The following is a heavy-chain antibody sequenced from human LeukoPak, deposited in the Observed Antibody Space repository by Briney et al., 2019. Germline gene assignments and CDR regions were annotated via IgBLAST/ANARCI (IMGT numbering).Heavy chain of an antibody. V-gene: IGHV4-59*01. CDR2: IYYSGST. J-gene: IGHJ3*02. CDR1: GGSISSYY. Sequence: SETLSLTCTVSGGSISSYYWSWIRQPPGKGLEWIGYIYYSGSTSYNPSLKSRVTISVDTSKKQFSLKLSSVTAADTAFYYCARYIVSYPHDAFDIWGQGTMVAVSS. D-gene: IGHD1-26*01. CDR3: ARYIVSYPHDAFDI.